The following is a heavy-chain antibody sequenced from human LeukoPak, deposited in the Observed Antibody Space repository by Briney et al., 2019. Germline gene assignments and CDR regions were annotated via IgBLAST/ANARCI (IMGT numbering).Heavy chain of an antibody. CDR2: INPNSGGT. Sequence: GASVKVSCKASGYTFTGYYMHWVRQAPGQGLEWMGWINPNSGGTNYAQKFQGRVTMTRDTSISTAYMELSRLRSDDTAVYYCARVATDSSGSFFDYWGQGTLVTVSS. V-gene: IGHV1-2*02. CDR3: ARVATDSSGSFFDY. D-gene: IGHD3-22*01. J-gene: IGHJ4*02. CDR1: GYTFTGYY.